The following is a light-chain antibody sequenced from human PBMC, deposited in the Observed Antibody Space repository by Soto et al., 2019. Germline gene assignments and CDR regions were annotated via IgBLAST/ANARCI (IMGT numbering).Light chain of an antibody. Sequence: QSALTQPASVSGSPGQSITISCTGTSSDVGSYNLVSWYQQHPGKAPKLMIYEGSKRPSGVSNRFSGSKSGNTASLTISGLQAEDEADYYCCSHAGSSTVVFGGGNQLTVL. CDR2: EGS. CDR3: CSHAGSSTVV. J-gene: IGLJ2*01. CDR1: SSDVGSYNL. V-gene: IGLV2-23*01.